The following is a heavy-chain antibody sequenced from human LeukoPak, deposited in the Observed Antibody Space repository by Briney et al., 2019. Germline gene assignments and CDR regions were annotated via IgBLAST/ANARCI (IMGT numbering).Heavy chain of an antibody. CDR3: ARAPGSSSCRFDP. D-gene: IGHD6-6*01. V-gene: IGHV3-30-3*01. J-gene: IGHJ5*02. CDR2: ISYDGSNK. CDR1: GVTFSSHA. Sequence: PGRSLRLSCADSGVTFSSHAIHWVRQAPGKGLEWVAVISYDGSNKYYADSVKGRFTISRDNSKNTLYLQMNSLRAEDTAVYYCARAPGSSSCRFDPWGQGTLVTVSS.